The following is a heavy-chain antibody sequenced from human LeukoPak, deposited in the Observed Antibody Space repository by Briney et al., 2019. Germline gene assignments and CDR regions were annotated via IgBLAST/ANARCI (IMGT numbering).Heavy chain of an antibody. CDR3: ARRGLDYYDSSDYYTDAFDI. CDR2: ISAYNGNT. J-gene: IGHJ3*02. Sequence: ASVKVSCKASGYTFTSYGISWVRQALGQGLEWMGWISAYNGNTNYAQKLQGRVTMTTDTSTSTDYMELRSLRSDDTAVYYCARRGLDYYDSSDYYTDAFDIWGQGTMVTVSS. D-gene: IGHD3-22*01. V-gene: IGHV1-18*01. CDR1: GYTFTSYG.